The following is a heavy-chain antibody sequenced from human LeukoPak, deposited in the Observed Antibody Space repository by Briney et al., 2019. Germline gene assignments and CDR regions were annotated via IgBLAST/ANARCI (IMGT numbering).Heavy chain of an antibody. D-gene: IGHD6-13*01. V-gene: IGHV3-11*04. CDR2: ISSSGNTT. J-gene: IGHJ4*02. CDR1: GFTFSDYY. CDR3: ARDGGSSWYFDY. Sequence: GGSLRLSCAASGFTFSDYYMSWIRQAPGKGLECVSYISSSGNTTYHADSVRGRFTISRDNAKNSLYLQMSSLRAEDTAVYYCARDGGSSWYFDYWGQGTLVTVSS.